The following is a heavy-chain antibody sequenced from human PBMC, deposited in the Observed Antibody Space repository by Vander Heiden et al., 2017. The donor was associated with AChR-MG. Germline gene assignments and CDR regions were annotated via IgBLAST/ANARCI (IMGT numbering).Heavy chain of an antibody. CDR1: GFTVSDYY. CDR2: ISSSGSTI. CDR3: ARSGDSSSWWPAWFDP. D-gene: IGHD6-13*01. Sequence: QVQLVESGGGLVKPGGSLRLSCAASGFTVSDYYMSWIRQAPGKGLGWVSYISSSGSTIYYADSGKGRFTISRDNAKNSLYLQMNSLRAEDTAVYYCARSGDSSSWWPAWFDPWGQGTLVTVSS. J-gene: IGHJ5*02. V-gene: IGHV3-11*01.